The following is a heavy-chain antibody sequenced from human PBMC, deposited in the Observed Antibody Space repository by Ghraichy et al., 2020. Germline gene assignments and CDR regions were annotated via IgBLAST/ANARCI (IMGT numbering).Heavy chain of an antibody. CDR2: INHSGST. D-gene: IGHD2-2*01. CDR3: ARGSRNRIVPAASGHNRRPTARFHNWFDP. CDR1: GGSFSGYY. Sequence: SQTLSLTCAVYGGSFSGYYWSWIRQPPGKGLEWIGEINHSGSTNYNPSLKSRVTISVDTSKNQFSLKLSYVTAADTAVYYCARGSRNRIVPAASGHNRRPTARFHNWFDPWGQGTLVTVSS. V-gene: IGHV4-34*01. J-gene: IGHJ5*02.